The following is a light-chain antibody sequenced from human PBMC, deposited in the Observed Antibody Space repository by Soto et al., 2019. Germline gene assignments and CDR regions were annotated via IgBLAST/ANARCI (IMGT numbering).Light chain of an antibody. CDR2: GAS. CDR3: QQYNNWPPDRT. J-gene: IGKJ1*01. CDR1: QSVGSN. V-gene: IGKV3-15*01. Sequence: EIVMTQSPATLSVSPGERATLSCRASQSVGSNLAWYQQKPGQAPRLLIYGASTRATGIPARLSGSGSGTEFTLNISSLQSQDFAIYFCQQYNNWPPDRTFGQGTKVEIK.